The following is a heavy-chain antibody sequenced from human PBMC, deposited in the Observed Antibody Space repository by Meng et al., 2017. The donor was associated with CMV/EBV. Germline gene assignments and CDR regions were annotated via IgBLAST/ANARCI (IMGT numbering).Heavy chain of an antibody. Sequence: GGSLRLSCTVSGFIFSTYAMHWVRQAPGKGLEWVALVSYDGSNKYYADSVKGRFTISRDNSKNPLYLQMNSLRPEDTAVFYCARGGTRWIKVYYFDHWGQGTLVTVSS. J-gene: IGHJ4*02. CDR3: ARGGTRWIKVYYFDH. D-gene: IGHD4-23*01. CDR1: GFIFSTYA. CDR2: VSYDGSNK. V-gene: IGHV3-30-3*01.